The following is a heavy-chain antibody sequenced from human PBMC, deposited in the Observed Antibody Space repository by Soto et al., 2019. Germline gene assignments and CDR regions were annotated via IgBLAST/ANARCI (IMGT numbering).Heavy chain of an antibody. CDR3: ARGAYRYFDY. CDR2: ISSDGSST. Sequence: GGSLRLSCVASGFTFSGYAMHWIRQAPGKAPEWVALISSDGSSTLYADSVRGRFTISRDNSRDTLYLQLNSLRPDDTAVFSCARGAYRYFDYWGQGTLVTVSS. V-gene: IGHV3-30-3*01. D-gene: IGHD4-4*01. J-gene: IGHJ4*02. CDR1: GFTFSGYA.